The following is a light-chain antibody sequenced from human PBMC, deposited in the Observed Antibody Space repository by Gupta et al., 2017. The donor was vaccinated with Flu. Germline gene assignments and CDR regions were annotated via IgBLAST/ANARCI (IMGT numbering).Light chain of an antibody. CDR3: QRTYGTPYS. CDR1: QSISNY. V-gene: IGKV1-39*01. Sequence: DIQMTQSPSSLSASVGYRVTITCRASQSISNYLHWYQQKPGKAPNLLIYAATRLQSGVPSRFSSSGSAADFTLTITSLQPEDSATYSCQRTYGTPYSFGQGTKLEI. CDR2: AAT. J-gene: IGKJ2*03.